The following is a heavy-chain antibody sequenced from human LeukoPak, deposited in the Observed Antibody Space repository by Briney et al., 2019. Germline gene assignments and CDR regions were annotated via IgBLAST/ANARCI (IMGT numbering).Heavy chain of an antibody. V-gene: IGHV4-39*07. D-gene: IGHD1-26*01. CDR1: GGSISSSSYY. Sequence: ASETLSLTCTVSGGSISSSSYYWGWIRQPPGKGLEWIGSIYYSGSTYYNPSLKSRVTISVDKSKNQFSLKLSSVTAADTAVYYCARGYSGSYYRFDYWGQGTLVTVSS. J-gene: IGHJ4*02. CDR3: ARGYSGSYYRFDY. CDR2: IYYSGST.